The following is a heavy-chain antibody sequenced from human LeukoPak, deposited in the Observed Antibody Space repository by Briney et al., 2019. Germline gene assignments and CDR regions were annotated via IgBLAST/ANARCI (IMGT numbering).Heavy chain of an antibody. Sequence: ASVKVSCKASGYTFTGYYMHWVRQALGQGLEWMGWINPNSGGTNYAQKFQGRVTMTRDTSISTAYMELSRLRSDDTAVYYCARADSGWYGNWFDPWGQGTLVTVSS. CDR1: GYTFTGYY. D-gene: IGHD6-19*01. CDR3: ARADSGWYGNWFDP. CDR2: INPNSGGT. J-gene: IGHJ5*02. V-gene: IGHV1-2*02.